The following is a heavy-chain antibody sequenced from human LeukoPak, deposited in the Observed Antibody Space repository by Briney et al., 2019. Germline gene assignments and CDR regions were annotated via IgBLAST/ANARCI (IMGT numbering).Heavy chain of an antibody. Sequence: GGSLRLSCAASGFTFSSYEMNWVRQDPGKGLEWISYISSSGSTIYYADSVKGRFTISRDNAKKSLYLQMNSLRAEDTAVYYCARDLEYSSSPLDYWGQGTLVTVSS. CDR2: ISSSGSTI. V-gene: IGHV3-48*03. CDR3: ARDLEYSSSPLDY. J-gene: IGHJ4*02. D-gene: IGHD6-6*01. CDR1: GFTFSSYE.